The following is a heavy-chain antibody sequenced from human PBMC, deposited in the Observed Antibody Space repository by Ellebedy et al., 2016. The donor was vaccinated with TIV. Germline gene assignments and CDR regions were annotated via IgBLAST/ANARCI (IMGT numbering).Heavy chain of an antibody. CDR3: ARTVVVVAATTFDY. V-gene: IGHV4-34*01. CDR1: GGSFSGYY. CDR2: INHSGST. J-gene: IGHJ4*02. D-gene: IGHD2-15*01. Sequence: MPSETLSLTCAVYGGSFSGYYWSWIRQPPGKGLEWIGEINHSGSTNYNPSLKSRVTISVDTSKNQFSLKLSSVTAADTAVYYCARTVVVVAATTFDYWGQGTLVTVSS.